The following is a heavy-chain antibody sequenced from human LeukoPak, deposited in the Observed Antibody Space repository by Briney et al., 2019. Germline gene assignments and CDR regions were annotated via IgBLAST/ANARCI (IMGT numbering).Heavy chain of an antibody. J-gene: IGHJ5*02. CDR1: GYSFTNNW. CDR2: TYPGDSNT. CDR3: VRSPACSSGTCYPNWFDP. Sequence: GESLKITCKGSGYSFTNNWIGWVRQMPGKGLEWMGITYPGDSNTRYSPSFQGQVTISADKSISSAYLQWSSLKASDTAMYYCVRSPACSSGTCYPNWFDPWGQGTLVTVSS. V-gene: IGHV5-51*01. D-gene: IGHD2-15*01.